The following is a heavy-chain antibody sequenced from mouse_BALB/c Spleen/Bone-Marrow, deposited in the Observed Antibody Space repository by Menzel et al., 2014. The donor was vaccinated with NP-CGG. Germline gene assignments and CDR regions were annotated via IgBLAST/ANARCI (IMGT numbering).Heavy chain of an antibody. CDR1: GFDFSSYW. Sequence: EVMLVESGGGLVQPGGSLKLSCAASGFDFSSYWMSWVRQAPGKGLEWIGEINPGSSTINYTPSLKDKFIISRDNAKNTLYLQMSKVRSEDTALYYCARLYDYGWHVYWGQGTQVTVSA. CDR3: ARLYDYGWHVY. V-gene: IGHV4-1*02. J-gene: IGHJ3*01. D-gene: IGHD2-4*01. CDR2: INPGSSTI.